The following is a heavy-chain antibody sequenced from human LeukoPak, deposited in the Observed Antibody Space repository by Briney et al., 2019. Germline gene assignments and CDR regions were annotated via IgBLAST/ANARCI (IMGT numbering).Heavy chain of an antibody. CDR3: ARVHDTTGYYHYFDS. CDR2: ISHHGSNE. CDR1: GFTFSTYP. Sequence: GGSLRLSCEASGFTFSTYPMHWVRQAPDKGLEWVAMISHHGSNEYYADSVKGRFTISRDNSKNTLYLKMNNPRVEDTAIYYSARVHDTTGYYHYFDSWGQGTLVTVSS. J-gene: IGHJ4*02. V-gene: IGHV3-30*04. D-gene: IGHD3-9*01.